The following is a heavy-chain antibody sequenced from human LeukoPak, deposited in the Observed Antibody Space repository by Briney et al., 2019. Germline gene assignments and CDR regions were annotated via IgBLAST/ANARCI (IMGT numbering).Heavy chain of an antibody. CDR2: INGGGSST. CDR3: AKGDYYGHEPTYFDY. D-gene: IGHD3-10*01. J-gene: IGHJ4*02. V-gene: IGHV3-23*01. CDR1: GFTFSNYA. Sequence: GGSLRLSCAASGFTFSNYAMSWVRQAPGKGLEWVSAINGGGSSTYYADSVKGRFTISRDNSKKTLYLQMNSLRAEDTAVYYCAKGDYYGHEPTYFDYWGQGTLVTVSS.